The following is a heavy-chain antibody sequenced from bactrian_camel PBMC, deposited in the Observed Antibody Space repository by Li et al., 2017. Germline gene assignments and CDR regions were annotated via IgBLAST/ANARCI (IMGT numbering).Heavy chain of an antibody. CDR3: AADQLYGTCRDVLEFPA. CDR2: IDSLYST. V-gene: IGHV3S53*01. D-gene: IGHD6*01. Sequence: QVQLVESGGGSVPAGGSLKLSCVVSEDLFRHCQMGWFRQAPGKEREGVASIDSLYSTSYVDSVKGRFIITRDKAKDLVYLQMNGLQPEDTGIYYCAADQLYGTCRDVLEFPARGQGTQVTVS. J-gene: IGHJ4*01. CDR1: EDLFRHC.